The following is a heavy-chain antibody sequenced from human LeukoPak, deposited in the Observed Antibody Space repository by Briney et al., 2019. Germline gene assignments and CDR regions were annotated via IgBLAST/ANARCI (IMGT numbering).Heavy chain of an antibody. V-gene: IGHV3-15*07. CDR3: TTDRWELLPGYYYYYGMGV. D-gene: IGHD1-26*01. CDR1: GFTFSNAW. Sequence: GGSLRLSCAASGFTFSNAWMNWVRQAPGKGLEWVGRIKSKTDGGTTDYAAPVKGRFTISRDDSKNTLYLQMNSLKTEDTAVYYCTTDRWELLPGYYYYYGMGVWGQGTTVTVSS. CDR2: IKSKTDGGTT. J-gene: IGHJ6*02.